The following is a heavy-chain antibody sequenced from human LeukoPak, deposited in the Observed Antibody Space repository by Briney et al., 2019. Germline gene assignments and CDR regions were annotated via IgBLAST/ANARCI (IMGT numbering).Heavy chain of an antibody. J-gene: IGHJ4*02. D-gene: IGHD6-19*01. CDR1: GFTFKTFW. V-gene: IGHV3-7*01. Sequence: GGPLRLSCVASGFTFKTFWLIWVRQAPGKGLEWVATIKEDGNEKYYVGSVKGRFTISRDNAKKSLYLQMNSLRAEDTAVYYCARAPYSSGYIPFDYWGQGTLVTVSS. CDR3: ARAPYSSGYIPFDY. CDR2: IKEDGNEK.